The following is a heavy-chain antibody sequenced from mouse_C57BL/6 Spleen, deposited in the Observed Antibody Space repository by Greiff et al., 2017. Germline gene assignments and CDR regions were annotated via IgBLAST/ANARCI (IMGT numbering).Heavy chain of an antibody. Sequence: VQLKQSGAELVRPGASVKLSCTASGFNIKDDYMHWVKQRPEQGLEWIGWIDPENGDTEYASKFQGKATITADTSSNTAYLQRSSLTSEDTAVYYCTRRNGGAMDYWGQGTSVTVSS. CDR3: TRRNGGAMDY. CDR1: GFNIKDDY. CDR2: IDPENGDT. V-gene: IGHV14-4*01. J-gene: IGHJ4*01.